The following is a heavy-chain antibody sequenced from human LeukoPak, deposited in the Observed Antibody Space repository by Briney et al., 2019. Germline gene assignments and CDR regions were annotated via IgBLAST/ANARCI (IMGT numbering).Heavy chain of an antibody. CDR1: GFTFSSYG. CDR3: AKDLHYGSGSFDY. CDR2: ISGSGGST. V-gene: IGHV3-23*01. Sequence: GGSLRLSCAASGFTFSSYGMHWVRQAPGKGLEWVSAISGSGGSTYYADSVKGRFTISRDNSKNTLYLQMNSLRAEDTAVYYCAKDLHYGSGSFDYWGQGTLVTVSS. J-gene: IGHJ4*02. D-gene: IGHD3-10*01.